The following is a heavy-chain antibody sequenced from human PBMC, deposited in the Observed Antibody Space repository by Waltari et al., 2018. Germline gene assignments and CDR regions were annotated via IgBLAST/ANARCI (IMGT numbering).Heavy chain of an antibody. J-gene: IGHJ3*01. V-gene: IGHV4-39*01. CDR3: ATYIGASVGTAAFDV. D-gene: IGHD5-12*01. CDR1: GVSRSSTRHY. CDR2: VSYSGTT. Sequence: QSQLSESGPRLVRPSVPLSLICRGSGVSRSSTRHYWAWICQSPGQGLEWIGTVSYSGTTYISPSLKSRVSVSRDTSKNQVSLILGSVTAADMAVYYCATYIGASVGTAAFDVWGQGTMVTVSS.